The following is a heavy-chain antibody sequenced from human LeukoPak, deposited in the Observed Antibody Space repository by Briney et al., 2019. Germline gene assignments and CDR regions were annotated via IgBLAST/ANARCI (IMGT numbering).Heavy chain of an antibody. CDR3: AKDANYYDSSGFFIPFDY. CDR2: ISGNGHQA. J-gene: IGHJ4*02. Sequence: GGSLRLSCSASGFAFSRFAMTWVRHLPGKGLDWVSTISGNGHQAYYGDSVKGRFSVSRDNSKNILYLQMDSLRADDSALYYCAKDANYYDSSGFFIPFDYWGQGTLVTVSS. V-gene: IGHV3-23*01. CDR1: GFAFSRFA. D-gene: IGHD3-22*01.